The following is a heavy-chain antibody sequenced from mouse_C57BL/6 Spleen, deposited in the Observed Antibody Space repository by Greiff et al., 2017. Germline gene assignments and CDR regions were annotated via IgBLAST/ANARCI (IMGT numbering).Heavy chain of an antibody. J-gene: IGHJ3*01. CDR1: GFTFSSYA. Sequence: EVQGVESGGGLVKPGGSLKLSCAASGFTFSSYAMSWVRQTPEKRLEWVATISDGGSYTYYPDNVKGRFTIARDNAKNNLYLQMSHLKSEDTAMYYCASAYYSNFPFAVWGQGTLVTVAA. D-gene: IGHD2-5*01. V-gene: IGHV5-4*01. CDR2: ISDGGSYT. CDR3: ASAYYSNFPFAV.